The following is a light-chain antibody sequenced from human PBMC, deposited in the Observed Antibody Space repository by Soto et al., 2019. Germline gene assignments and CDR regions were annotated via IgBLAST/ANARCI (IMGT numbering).Light chain of an antibody. CDR1: ETISTW. CDR2: SSS. V-gene: IGKV1-5*01. CDR3: LQYNAYSWT. J-gene: IGKJ1*01. Sequence: DTQMTQSPSTLSASVGDRVTITCRASETISTWLAWYQQKPGQAPKLLIYSSSFLERGVPSRFSGSGSGTEFTLTISSLQPDEFATYYCLQYNAYSWTFGQGTKVQIK.